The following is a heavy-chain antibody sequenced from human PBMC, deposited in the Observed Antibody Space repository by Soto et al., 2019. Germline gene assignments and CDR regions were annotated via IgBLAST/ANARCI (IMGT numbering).Heavy chain of an antibody. CDR1: GFTVSSNY. V-gene: IGHV3-66*01. J-gene: IGHJ4*02. D-gene: IGHD6-13*01. Sequence: LRLSCAASGFTVSSNYMSWVRQAPGKGLEWVSVIYSGGSTYYADSVKGRFTISRDNSKNTLYLQMNSLRAEDTAVYYCARTEGGIAAAGRNERGDYWGQGTLVTVSS. CDR3: ARTEGGIAAAGRNERGDY. CDR2: IYSGGST.